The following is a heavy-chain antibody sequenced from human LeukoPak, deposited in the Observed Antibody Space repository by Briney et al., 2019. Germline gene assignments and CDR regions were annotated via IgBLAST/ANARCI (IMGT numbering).Heavy chain of an antibody. J-gene: IGHJ6*02. CDR3: ARQIIAAGKNYYGMDV. D-gene: IGHD6-13*01. CDR2: IYTSGST. V-gene: IGHV4-4*07. CDR1: GGSISSYY. Sequence: SETLTLTCTVSGGSISSYYWTWIRQPAGKGLEWIGRIYTSGSTNYNPSLKSRVTMSVDTSNNQFSLNLSSVTAADTAVYYCARQIIAAGKNYYGMDVWGQGTTVTVSS.